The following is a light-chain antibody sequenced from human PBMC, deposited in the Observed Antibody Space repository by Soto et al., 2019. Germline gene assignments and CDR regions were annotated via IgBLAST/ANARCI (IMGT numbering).Light chain of an antibody. J-gene: IGKJ1*01. CDR3: QQYNTFST. Sequence: DIQMTQSPSTVSASVGDRVTITCRASQSISTWLAWYQQKPGKAPKLLIFDASTLQSGVPSRFSGSGSGTEFTLTISSLQPDDFATYYCQQYNTFSTFGQGTRWIS. CDR2: DAS. V-gene: IGKV1-5*01. CDR1: QSISTW.